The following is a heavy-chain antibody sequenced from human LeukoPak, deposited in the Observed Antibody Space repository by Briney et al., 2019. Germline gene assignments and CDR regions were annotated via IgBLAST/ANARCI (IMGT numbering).Heavy chain of an antibody. D-gene: IGHD3-16*01. Sequence: PGGSLTLSCAASGCTFSSYAMSWVRQAPGKGLEWVSAISGSGGSTYYADSVKSRFTISRDKSKNTLYLQMNSLRAEDTAVYYCAKETTYYDKDYYWGQGTLVSVSS. J-gene: IGHJ4*02. CDR1: GCTFSSYA. CDR3: AKETTYYDKDYY. V-gene: IGHV3-23*01. CDR2: ISGSGGST.